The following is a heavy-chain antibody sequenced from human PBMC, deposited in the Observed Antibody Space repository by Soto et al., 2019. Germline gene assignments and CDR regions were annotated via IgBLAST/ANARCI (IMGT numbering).Heavy chain of an antibody. CDR3: ARDSQKGATPGNWFDP. CDR1: GGSISSYY. V-gene: IGHV4-59*01. D-gene: IGHD2-15*01. J-gene: IGHJ5*02. Sequence: QVQLQESGPGLVKPSETLSLTCTVSGGSISSYYWSWIRQPPGKGLEWIGYIYYSGSTNYNPSLKSRVTISVDTSKTQFSLKLSSVTAADTAVYYCARDSQKGATPGNWFDPWGQGTLVTVSS. CDR2: IYYSGST.